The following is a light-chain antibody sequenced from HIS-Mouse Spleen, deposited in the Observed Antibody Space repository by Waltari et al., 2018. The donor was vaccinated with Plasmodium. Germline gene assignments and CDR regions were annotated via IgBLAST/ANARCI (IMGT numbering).Light chain of an antibody. CDR3: QQYNNWPAWT. CDR2: GAS. J-gene: IGKJ1*01. Sequence: EIVMTQSPATLSVSPGERATLSCRASQSVSSNLAWDQPTPGQAPRLLIYGASTRATGIPARFSGSGSGTEFTLTISSLQAEDFAVYYCQQYNNWPAWTFGQGTKVEIK. V-gene: IGKV3-15*01. CDR1: QSVSSN.